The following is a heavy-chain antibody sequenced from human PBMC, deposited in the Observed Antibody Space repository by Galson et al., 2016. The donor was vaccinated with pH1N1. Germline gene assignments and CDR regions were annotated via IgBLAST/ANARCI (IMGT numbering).Heavy chain of an antibody. Sequence: SLRLSCAASGFTFSSYAMSWVRQAPGKGLEWVSAIIGSGGSTYYADSVKGRFTISRDNSKNTLYLQMNSLRAEDAAVYSCAKDVLVRVPAADFDYWGQGTLGTVSS. V-gene: IGHV3-23*01. D-gene: IGHD2-2*01. J-gene: IGHJ4*02. CDR2: IIGSGGST. CDR3: AKDVLVRVPAADFDY. CDR1: GFTFSSYA.